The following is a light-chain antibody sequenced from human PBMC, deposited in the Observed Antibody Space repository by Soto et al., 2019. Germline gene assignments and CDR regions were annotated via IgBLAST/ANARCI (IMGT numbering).Light chain of an antibody. V-gene: IGKV1-5*03. Sequence: DIQMTQSPSTLSASVGDRVTITCRASQSISSWLAWYQQKPGKAPKLLIYKASSLETGVPLRFSGCGSGTEFTLTISSLQPDDIATYYCQHYNAYPWTFGQGTQVEIK. CDR1: QSISSW. CDR2: KAS. J-gene: IGKJ1*01. CDR3: QHYNAYPWT.